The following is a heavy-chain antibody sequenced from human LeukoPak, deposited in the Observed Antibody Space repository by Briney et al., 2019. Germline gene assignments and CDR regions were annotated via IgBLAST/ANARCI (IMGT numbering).Heavy chain of an antibody. CDR3: ARDTNQLTYNDY. Sequence: GASVKVSCKASGYTFTSYDINWVRQATGQGLEWMGWMNPNSGNTGYAQKFQGRVTMTRNTSISTAYMELSSLRSEDTAVYYCARDTNQLTYNDYWGQGTLVTVSS. CDR1: GYTFTSYD. V-gene: IGHV1-8*01. D-gene: IGHD4/OR15-4a*01. J-gene: IGHJ4*02. CDR2: MNPNSGNT.